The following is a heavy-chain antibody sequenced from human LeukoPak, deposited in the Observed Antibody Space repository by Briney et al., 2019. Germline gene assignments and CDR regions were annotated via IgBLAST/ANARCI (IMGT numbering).Heavy chain of an antibody. D-gene: IGHD3-22*01. V-gene: IGHV1-18*01. CDR2: ISAYSGKT. CDR1: GYTLTGYG. CDR3: ARRLDYYDISGYHTLDY. Sequence: ASVKVSCKASGYTLTGYGITWVRQAPGQGLEWMGWISAYSGKTNYAQKLQGRVTMTTDTSTSTAYMELRSLRSDDTAVYYCARRLDYYDISGYHTLDYWGQGTLVTVSS. J-gene: IGHJ4*02.